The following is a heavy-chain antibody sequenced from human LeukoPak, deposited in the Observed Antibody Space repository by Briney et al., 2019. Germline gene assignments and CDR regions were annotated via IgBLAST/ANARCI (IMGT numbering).Heavy chain of an antibody. CDR2: ISGSGGST. CDR1: GFTFSSYS. CDR3: AKDAGYSSSWYGGNFDY. Sequence: GGSLRLSCAASGFTFSSYSMNWVRQAPGKGLEWVSAISGSGGSTYYADSVKGRFTISRDDSKNTLYLQMNSLRAEDTAVYYCAKDAGYSSSWYGGNFDYWGQGTLVTVSS. D-gene: IGHD6-13*01. J-gene: IGHJ4*02. V-gene: IGHV3-23*01.